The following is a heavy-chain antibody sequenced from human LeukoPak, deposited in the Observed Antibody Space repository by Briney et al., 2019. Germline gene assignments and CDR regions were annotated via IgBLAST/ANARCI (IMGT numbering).Heavy chain of an antibody. J-gene: IGHJ3*02. CDR1: GGSVSSTTYF. CDR2: INYSGST. V-gene: IGHV4-39*07. CDR3: ARVNAQGMATIKGAFDI. Sequence: SETLSLTCTVSGGSVSSTTYFWSWIRQPPGKGLEWIASINYSGSTYYNPSLKSRVTISVDTSENQFSLKLSSVTAADTAVYYCARVNAQGMATIKGAFDIWGQGTMVTVSS. D-gene: IGHD5-24*01.